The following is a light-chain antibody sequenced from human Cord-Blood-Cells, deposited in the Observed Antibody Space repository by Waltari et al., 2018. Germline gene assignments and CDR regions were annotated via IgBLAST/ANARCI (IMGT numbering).Light chain of an antibody. CDR1: QSLLHSNGYNY. CDR2: LGS. J-gene: IGKJ5*01. V-gene: IGKV2-28*01. CDR3: MQALQTPIT. Sequence: DIVMTQSPLSLPVTPGEPASISCMSSQSLLHSNGYNYLDWYLQKPGQSPQLLIYLGSNRASGVPDRFSGSGSCTDFTLKISRVEAEDVGVYYCMQALQTPITFGQGTRLEIK.